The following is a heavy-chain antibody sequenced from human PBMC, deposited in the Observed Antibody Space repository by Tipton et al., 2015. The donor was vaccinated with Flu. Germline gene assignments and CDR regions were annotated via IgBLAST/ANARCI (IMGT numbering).Heavy chain of an antibody. Sequence: SLRLSCAASGFTFSTYWMHWVRQVPGKGLVWVSRINTDGSTTNYADSVKGRFTISRDNAKNTLYLQMSSLRAEDTAVYYCARVDYYDKGWSMDVWGQGTTVTVSS. CDR3: ARVDYYDKGWSMDV. CDR1: GFTFSTYW. V-gene: IGHV3-74*01. J-gene: IGHJ6*02. CDR2: INTDGSTT. D-gene: IGHD3-22*01.